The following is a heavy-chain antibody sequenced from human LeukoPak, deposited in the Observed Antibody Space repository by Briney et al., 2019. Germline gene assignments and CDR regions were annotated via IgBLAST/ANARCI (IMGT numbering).Heavy chain of an antibody. CDR3: ERGYGKVFYGFWSGFPGGN. V-gene: IGHV1-2*02. J-gene: IGHJ4*02. Sequence: ASVKVSCKASGYTFTGYYMHWVQQAPGQGLEWMGWINPNSGGTNYAQKFQGRVTITRDTSISTASMELRRLRSIDKAVSDSERGYGKVFYGFWSGFPGGNWGQGTLVTVSS. CDR1: GYTFTGYY. CDR2: INPNSGGT. D-gene: IGHD3-3*01.